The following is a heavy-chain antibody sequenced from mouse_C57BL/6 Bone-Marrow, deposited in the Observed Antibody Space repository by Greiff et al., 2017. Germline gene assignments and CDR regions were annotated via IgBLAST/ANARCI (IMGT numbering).Heavy chain of an antibody. CDR1: GFTFSSYA. CDR2: ISDGGSYT. J-gene: IGHJ4*01. CDR3: ASMDY. Sequence: DVHLVESGGGLVKPGGSLKLSCVASGFTFSSYAMSWVRQTPEKRLEWVATISDGGSYTYYPDNVKGRFTISRDNAKNNLYLQMSHLKSEDTAMYYCASMDYWGQGTSVTVSS. V-gene: IGHV5-4*01.